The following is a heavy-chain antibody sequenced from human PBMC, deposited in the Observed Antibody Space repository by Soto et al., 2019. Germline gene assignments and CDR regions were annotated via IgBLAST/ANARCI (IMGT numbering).Heavy chain of an antibody. V-gene: IGHV2-26*04. Sequence: QVTVKESGPVLVKPTETLTPTSTVSGFSLSNAGLGVSWIRQPPGKALEWLAHIFSNDEKSYSTSLKSRLTISKDTSKSQVVLTITNMDPVDPATYYCASTYSTSWYWFDPWGQGTLVTVSS. D-gene: IGHD6-13*01. CDR3: ASTYSTSWYWFDP. CDR1: GFSLSNAGLG. CDR2: IFSNDEK. J-gene: IGHJ5*02.